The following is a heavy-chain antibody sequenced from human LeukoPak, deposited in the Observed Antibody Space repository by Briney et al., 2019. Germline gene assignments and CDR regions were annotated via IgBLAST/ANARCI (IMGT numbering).Heavy chain of an antibody. CDR1: GGSISSSSYY. J-gene: IGHJ4*02. D-gene: IGHD6-19*01. CDR3: ARSTVAGTRKVDY. Sequence: SETLSLTCTVSGGSISSSSYYWGWIRQPPGKGLEWIGSIYYSGSTYYNPSLKSRVTISVDTPKNQFSLKLSSVTAADTAVYYCARSTVAGTRKVDYWGQGTLVTVSS. CDR2: IYYSGST. V-gene: IGHV4-39*01.